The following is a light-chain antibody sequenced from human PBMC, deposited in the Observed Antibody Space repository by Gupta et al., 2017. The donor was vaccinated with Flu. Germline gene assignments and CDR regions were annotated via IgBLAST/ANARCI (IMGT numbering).Light chain of an antibody. V-gene: IGKV4-1*01. Sequence: NCKSSQSVLYSSSNKNYLAWYQQKPGQPPKLLIYWASTRESGVPDRFSGSGSGTDFTLTISSLQAEDGAVYYCQQYYSTPPTFGQGTRLEIK. J-gene: IGKJ5*01. CDR1: QSVLYSSSNKNY. CDR3: QQYYSTPPT. CDR2: WAS.